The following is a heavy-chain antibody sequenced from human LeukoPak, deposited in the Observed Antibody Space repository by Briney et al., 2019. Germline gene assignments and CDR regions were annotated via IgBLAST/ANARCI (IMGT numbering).Heavy chain of an antibody. CDR3: ARETSIAAAHGAFDI. J-gene: IGHJ3*02. CDR1: GFTVSSNY. Sequence: GGSLRLSCAASGFTVSSNYMSWVRQAPGKGLEWGSVIYSGGSTYYADSVKGRFTISRDNSKNTLYLQMNSLRAEDTAVYYCARETSIAAAHGAFDIWGQGTMVTVSS. CDR2: IYSGGST. V-gene: IGHV3-53*01. D-gene: IGHD6-13*01.